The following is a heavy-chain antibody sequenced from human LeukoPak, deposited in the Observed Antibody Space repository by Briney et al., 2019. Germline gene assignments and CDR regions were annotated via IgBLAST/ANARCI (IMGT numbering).Heavy chain of an antibody. CDR1: GGSFSGYY. CDR3: ARDLQQLRAFDI. CDR2: INHSGST. D-gene: IGHD6-13*01. J-gene: IGHJ3*02. V-gene: IGHV4-34*01. Sequence: SETLSLTCAVYGGSFSGYYWSWIRQPPGKGLEWIGEINHSGSTNYNPSLKSRVTISVDTSKNQFSLKLSSVTAADTAVYYCARDLQQLRAFDIWGQGTMVTVSS.